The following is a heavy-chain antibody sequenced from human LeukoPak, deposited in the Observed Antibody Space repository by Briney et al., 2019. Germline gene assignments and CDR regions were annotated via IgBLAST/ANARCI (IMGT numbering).Heavy chain of an antibody. D-gene: IGHD3-16*01. Sequence: ASVKVSCKASGYTFITYGISWVRHAPGQGLEWMGQISAYNGNTNYAQKFQGRVTMTTDTSTSTAYMELRSLRSDDTAVYYCARESRARGREFDYWGQGTLVTVSS. CDR2: ISAYNGNT. J-gene: IGHJ4*02. V-gene: IGHV1-18*01. CDR3: ARESRARGREFDY. CDR1: GYTFITYG.